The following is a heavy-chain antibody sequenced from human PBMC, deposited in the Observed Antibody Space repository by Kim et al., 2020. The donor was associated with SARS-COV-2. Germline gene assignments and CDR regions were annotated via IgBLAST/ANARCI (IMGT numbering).Heavy chain of an antibody. J-gene: IGHJ4*01. V-gene: IGHV3-30-3*02. D-gene: IGHD1-26*01. CDR1: GFTFSSHA. Sequence: GGSLRLSCEGSGFTFSSHAIHWVRQAPGKGLERLAVISSSGDKKYYSDSVKGRFFISRDNSKNTIYLQLNSLSAEDTSIYYCAKDRSSSGTYYGIDYWG. CDR2: ISSSGDKK. CDR3: AKDRSSSGTYYGIDY.